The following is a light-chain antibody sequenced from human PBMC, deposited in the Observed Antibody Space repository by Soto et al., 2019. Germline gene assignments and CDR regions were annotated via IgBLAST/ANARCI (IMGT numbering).Light chain of an antibody. V-gene: IGKV1-39*01. CDR2: TAS. Sequence: DIQMTHSPSSLSASVGDSVTITCRASQNIINYLSWYQQRPGKAPKFLIYTASNLQSGVPSRFSGSGSGTDFTLTITSLQPEDFATYYCQQSYSSPRTLGQGTKVDIK. CDR3: QQSYSSPRT. J-gene: IGKJ1*01. CDR1: QNIINY.